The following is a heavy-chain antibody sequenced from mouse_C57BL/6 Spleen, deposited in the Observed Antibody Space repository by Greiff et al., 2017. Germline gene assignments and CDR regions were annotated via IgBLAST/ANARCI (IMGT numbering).Heavy chain of an antibody. Sequence: EVKLMESGPELVKPGASVKIPCKASGYTFTDYNMDWVKQSHGKSLEWIGDINPNNGGTIYNQKFKGKATLTVDKSSSTAYMELRSLTSEDTAVYYCARSYSGGFDYWGQGTTLTVSS. J-gene: IGHJ2*01. V-gene: IGHV1-18*01. CDR1: GYTFTDYN. D-gene: IGHD2-12*01. CDR2: INPNNGGT. CDR3: ARSYSGGFDY.